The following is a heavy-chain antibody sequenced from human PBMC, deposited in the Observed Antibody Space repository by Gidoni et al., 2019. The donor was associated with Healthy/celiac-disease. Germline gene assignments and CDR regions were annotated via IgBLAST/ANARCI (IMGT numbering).Heavy chain of an antibody. V-gene: IGHV3-21*01. CDR2: ISSSSSYI. CDR3: ARGKGGSYYYWFDP. Sequence: EVQLVESGGGLVKPGGSLRLSCAASGFTFSSYSMNWVRQAPGKGLEWVSSISSSSSYIYYADSGKGRFTISRDNAKNSLYLQMNSLRAEDTAVYYCARGKGGSYYYWFDPWGQGTLVTVSS. CDR1: GFTFSSYS. D-gene: IGHD1-26*01. J-gene: IGHJ5*02.